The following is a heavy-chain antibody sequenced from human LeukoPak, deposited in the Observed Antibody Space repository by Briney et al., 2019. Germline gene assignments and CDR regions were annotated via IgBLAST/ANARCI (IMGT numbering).Heavy chain of an antibody. D-gene: IGHD3-16*01. V-gene: IGHV3-23*01. CDR3: AKGYYDYVWGSYYFDY. J-gene: IGHJ4*02. CDR2: IRGSGDRT. Sequence: GGSLRLSCAASGFTFSNYAMTWVRQAPGKGLEWVSTIRGSGDRTYYADSVKGRFTISRDNSRDTLYLQMNSLRAEDTAVYYCAKGYYDYVWGSYYFDYWGQGTLVTVSS. CDR1: GFTFSNYA.